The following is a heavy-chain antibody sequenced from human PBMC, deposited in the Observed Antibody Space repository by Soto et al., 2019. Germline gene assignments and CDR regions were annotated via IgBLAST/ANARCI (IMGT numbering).Heavy chain of an antibody. CDR2: VYYSGST. CDR1: GGSISSGGYY. D-gene: IGHD1-26*01. Sequence: QVQLQESGPGLVKPSQTLSLTCTVSGGSISSGGYYWSWIRQHPGKGLEWIGYVYYSGSTYYNPSLKSRFTLSVDTSKNQVSRKLSSVAAADTAVYYCARVRGGGPFDDWGQGTLVTVSS. J-gene: IGHJ4*02. CDR3: ARVRGGGPFDD. V-gene: IGHV4-31*03.